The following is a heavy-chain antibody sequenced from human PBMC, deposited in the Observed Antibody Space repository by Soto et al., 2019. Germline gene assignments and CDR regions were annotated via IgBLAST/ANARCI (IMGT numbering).Heavy chain of an antibody. J-gene: IGHJ4*01. V-gene: IGHV3-74*01. CDR3: ARGNWNSY. D-gene: IGHD1-7*01. CDR2: IHNDGSTT. Sequence: GGSLRLSCAASGFTFSSYWMHWVRQAPGKGLMWVSRIHNDGSTTRYADSVKGRFTISRDNAKNTLYLQMSSLRVEDTAVYYCARGNWNSYWGQGTLVTVSS. CDR1: GFTFSSYW.